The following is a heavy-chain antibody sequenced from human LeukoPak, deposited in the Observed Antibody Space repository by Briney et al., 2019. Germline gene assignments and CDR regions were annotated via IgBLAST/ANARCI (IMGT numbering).Heavy chain of an antibody. V-gene: IGHV3-7*01. Sequence: GGSLRLACAASGLTFSSYWMSWVRQAPGRGLESVANIKQDGSEKYYVDAVKDRFTISRDNAKNSLYLQMNSLRAEDTAVYYCARQGPSVAGPYDYWGQGTLVTVSS. CDR1: GLTFSSYW. CDR3: ARQGPSVAGPYDY. D-gene: IGHD6-19*01. CDR2: IKQDGSEK. J-gene: IGHJ4*02.